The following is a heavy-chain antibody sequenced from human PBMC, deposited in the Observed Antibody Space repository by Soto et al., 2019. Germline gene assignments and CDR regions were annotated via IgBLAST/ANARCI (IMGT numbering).Heavy chain of an antibody. CDR1: GGSVSSGSYY. Sequence: PSETLSLTCSVSGGSVSSGSYYWSWIRQPPGKGLEWIGYIYYSGSTNYNPSLKSRVTISVDTSKNQFSLKLSSVTAADTAVYYCARXLGLGVLMVHATRGFDPWGQGTLVTVSS. J-gene: IGHJ5*02. CDR2: IYYSGST. V-gene: IGHV4-61*01. D-gene: IGHD2-8*01. CDR3: ARXLGLGVLMVHATRGFDP.